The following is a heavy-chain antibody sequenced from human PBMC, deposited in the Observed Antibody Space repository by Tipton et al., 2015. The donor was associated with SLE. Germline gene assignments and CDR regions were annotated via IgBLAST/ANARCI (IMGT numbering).Heavy chain of an antibody. CDR3: ARGTWGLYYFDY. D-gene: IGHD7-27*01. J-gene: IGHJ4*02. Sequence: SGFSVSSYYMSWVRQAPGKGLEWVSVIHIGGSTYYADSVKGRFTISTDKSRNTLYLQMNSLRADDMAIYYCARGTWGLYYFDYWGQGTLVTVSS. CDR2: IHIGGST. V-gene: IGHV3-53*01. CDR1: GFSVSSYY.